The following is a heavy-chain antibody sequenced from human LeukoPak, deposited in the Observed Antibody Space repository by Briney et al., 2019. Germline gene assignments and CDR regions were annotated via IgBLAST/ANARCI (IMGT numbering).Heavy chain of an antibody. CDR1: GFTFSSYG. CDR2: IWYDGSNK. Sequence: PGGSLRLSCAASGFTFSSYGMYWVRQAPGKGLEWPAFIWYDGSNKYYADSVKGRFTISRDNSKNTLYLQMNSLRAEDTAVYYCARGGSGYFDYWGQGTLVTVSS. D-gene: IGHD1-26*01. J-gene: IGHJ4*02. V-gene: IGHV3-33*07. CDR3: ARGGSGYFDY.